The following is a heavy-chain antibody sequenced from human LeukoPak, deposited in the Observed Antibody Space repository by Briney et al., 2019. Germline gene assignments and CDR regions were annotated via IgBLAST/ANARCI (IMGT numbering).Heavy chain of an antibody. J-gene: IGHJ6*03. CDR2: ISTSGST. D-gene: IGHD4-11*01. CDR1: GGSISSYY. V-gene: IGHV4-4*07. CDR3: ASHSNYYYYMDV. Sequence: PSETLPLTCTVSGGSISSYYWSWLRQPAGKGLEWIGRISTSGSTNYNPSLKSRVTMSVDTSKNQFSLKLTSVTAADTAVYYCASHSNYYYYMDVWGKGTTVTISS.